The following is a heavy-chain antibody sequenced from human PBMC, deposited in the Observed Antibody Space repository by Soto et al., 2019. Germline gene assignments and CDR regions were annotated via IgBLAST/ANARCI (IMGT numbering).Heavy chain of an antibody. V-gene: IGHV1-18*01. J-gene: IGHJ3*02. CDR3: ARDRQYYYDSSGYYYLLDAFDI. D-gene: IGHD3-22*01. CDR2: ISAYNGNT. Sequence: QVQLVQSGAEVKKPGASVKVSCKASGYTFTSYGISWVRQAAGQGLEWMGWISAYNGNTNYAQKLQGRVTMTTDTSTSTAYMELRSLRSDDTAVYYCARDRQYYYDSSGYYYLLDAFDIWGQGTMVTVSS. CDR1: GYTFTSYG.